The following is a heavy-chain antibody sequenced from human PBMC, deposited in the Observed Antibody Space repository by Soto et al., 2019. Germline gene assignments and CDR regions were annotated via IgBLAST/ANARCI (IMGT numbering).Heavy chain of an antibody. Sequence: ASVKVSCKASGYTFTSYGISWVRQAPGQGLEWMGWISAYNGNTNYAQKLQGRVTMTTDTSTSTAYMELRSLRSDDTAVYYCARDRGDYVSGYYYGMDVWGQGTTVTVSS. CDR2: ISAYNGNT. CDR1: GYTFTSYG. D-gene: IGHD4-17*01. CDR3: ARDRGDYVSGYYYGMDV. J-gene: IGHJ6*02. V-gene: IGHV1-18*01.